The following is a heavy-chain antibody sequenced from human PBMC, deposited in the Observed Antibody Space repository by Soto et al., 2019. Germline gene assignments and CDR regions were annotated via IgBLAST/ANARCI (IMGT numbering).Heavy chain of an antibody. V-gene: IGHV2-26*01. D-gene: IGHD4-4*01. CDR2: IFSNDEK. CDR1: GFSLSNARMG. J-gene: IGHJ6*03. CDR3: ARTDYSNYYYYYMDV. Sequence: SGPTLVNPTETLTLTCTVSGFSLSNARMGVSWIRQPPGKALEWLAHIFSNDEKSYSTSLKSRLTISKDTSKSQVVLTMTNMDPVDTATYYCARTDYSNYYYYYMDVWGKGTTVTVSS.